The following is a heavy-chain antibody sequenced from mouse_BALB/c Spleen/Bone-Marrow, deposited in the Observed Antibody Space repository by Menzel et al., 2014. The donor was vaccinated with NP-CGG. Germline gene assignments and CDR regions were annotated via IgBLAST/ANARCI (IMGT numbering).Heavy chain of an antibody. J-gene: IGHJ3*01. V-gene: IGHV5-6*01. CDR3: ALNWDSAY. D-gene: IGHD4-1*02. Sequence: EVKLVDSGGDLVKPGGSLKLSCAASGFTFXSYGMSWVRQTPDKRLEWVATINNGGTYTYYPDSVKGRFTISRDNAKNTLYLQMSSLKSEDTAMYYCALNWDSAYWGQGTLVTVSA. CDR1: GFTFXSYG. CDR2: INNGGTYT.